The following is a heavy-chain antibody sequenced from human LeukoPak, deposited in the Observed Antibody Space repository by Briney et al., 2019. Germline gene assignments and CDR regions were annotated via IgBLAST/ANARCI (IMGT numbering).Heavy chain of an antibody. CDR3: AKEWKSSSSWYQYYFDS. V-gene: IGHV3-23*01. J-gene: IGHJ4*02. CDR1: GFTFSDYY. D-gene: IGHD6-13*01. Sequence: GGSLRLSCAASGFTFSDYYMSWIRQAPGKGLEWVSALSGSGDRSYYADSVKGRFSISRDNSKNTLYLQMDSLRAEDTAIYYCAKEWKSSSSWYQYYFDSWGQGTLVTVSS. CDR2: LSGSGDRS.